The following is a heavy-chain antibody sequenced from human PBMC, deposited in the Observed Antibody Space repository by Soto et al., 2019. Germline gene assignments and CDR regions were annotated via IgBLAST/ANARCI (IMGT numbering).Heavy chain of an antibody. Sequence: QVQLVESGGGVVQPGRSLRLSCAASGFIFSNYVMYWVRQAPGKGLEWVAFMSYDGTTKYYADSVKGRFTISRYNSKNTLYLQMNNLRPEDTGVYYCAREVLWSRYFDYWGQGTLVTVSS. CDR1: GFIFSNYV. CDR2: MSYDGTTK. CDR3: AREVLWSRYFDY. D-gene: IGHD2-21*01. V-gene: IGHV3-30-3*01. J-gene: IGHJ4*02.